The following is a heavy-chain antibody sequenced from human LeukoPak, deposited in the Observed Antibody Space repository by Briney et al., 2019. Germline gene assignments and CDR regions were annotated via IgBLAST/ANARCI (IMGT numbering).Heavy chain of an antibody. V-gene: IGHV3-48*03. Sequence: PGGSLRLSCAASGFTFSSYEMNWVRQAPGKGLEWVSYISSSGSTIYYADSVKGRFTISRDNSKNTLYLQMHSLRVEDTAVYYCAGGSSWIIQYWGQGTLVTVSS. CDR3: AGGSSWIIQY. D-gene: IGHD6-13*01. CDR2: ISSSGSTI. J-gene: IGHJ4*02. CDR1: GFTFSSYE.